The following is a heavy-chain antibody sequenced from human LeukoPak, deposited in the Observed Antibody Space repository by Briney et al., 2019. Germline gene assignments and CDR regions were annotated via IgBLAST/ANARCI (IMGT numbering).Heavy chain of an antibody. V-gene: IGHV3-7*01. D-gene: IGHD5-18*01. J-gene: IGHJ3*02. CDR3: ARARSSYGYGDAFDI. CDR2: IKQDGSEK. Sequence: GGSLRLSCAASGFTFSRYYMTWVRQAPGKGLEWVAHIKQDGSEKFYVDPVKGRFTISRDNSKNTLYLQMNSLRAEDTAVYYCARARSSYGYGDAFDIWGQGTMVTVSS. CDR1: GFTFSRYY.